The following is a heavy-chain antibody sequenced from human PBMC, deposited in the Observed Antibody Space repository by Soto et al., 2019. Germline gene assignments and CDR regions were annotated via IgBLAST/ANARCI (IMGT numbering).Heavy chain of an antibody. V-gene: IGHV4-59*08. J-gene: IGHJ4*02. CDR1: GGSISSYY. CDR3: ARHPDIAAKYYFDY. D-gene: IGHD6-13*01. CDR2: MYYSGHT. Sequence: SETLSLTCTVSGGSISSYYWSWIRQPPWSGLEWIGYMYYSGHTNYNPSLLSRVTISVDTSKNQFFLRLSSVTAADTAVYYCARHPDIAAKYYFDYWGQGTLVTVSS.